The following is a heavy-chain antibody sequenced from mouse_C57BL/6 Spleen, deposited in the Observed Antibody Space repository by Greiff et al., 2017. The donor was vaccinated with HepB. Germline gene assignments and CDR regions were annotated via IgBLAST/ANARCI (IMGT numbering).Heavy chain of an antibody. Sequence: DVKLVESGGDLVKPGGSLKLSCAASGFTFSSYGMSWVRQTPDKRLEWVATISSGGSYTYYPDSVKGRVTISRDNARNTLYLQMSSLKSEDTAMYYCARHESGYWGQGTTRTVSS. CDR3: ARHESGY. J-gene: IGHJ2*01. CDR2: ISSGGSYT. CDR1: GFTFSSYG. V-gene: IGHV5-6*02. D-gene: IGHD3-1*01.